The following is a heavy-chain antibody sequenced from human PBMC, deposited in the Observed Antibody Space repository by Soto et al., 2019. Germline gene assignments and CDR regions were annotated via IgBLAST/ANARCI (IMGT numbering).Heavy chain of an antibody. Sequence: ASVKVSCKASGGTFSSYAISWVRQAPGQGLEWMGGIIPIFGTANYAQKFQGRVTITADESTGTAYMELSSLRSEDTAVYYCARDRYCSSTSCYARENWFDPWGQGTLVTVSS. CDR2: IIPIFGTA. D-gene: IGHD2-2*01. J-gene: IGHJ5*02. CDR3: ARDRYCSSTSCYARENWFDP. V-gene: IGHV1-69*13. CDR1: GGTFSSYA.